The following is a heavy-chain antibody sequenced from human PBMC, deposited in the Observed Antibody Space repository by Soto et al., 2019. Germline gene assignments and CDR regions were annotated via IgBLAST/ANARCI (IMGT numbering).Heavy chain of an antibody. J-gene: IGHJ4*02. CDR2: IYWDDDK. Sequence: QITLKESGPTLVKPTQTLTLNCTFSGFSLTTRGVGVGWIRQPPGKALEWLALIYWDDDKRYSPSLKSRLSITKDTSKNQVVLTMTTMDPAEPATYFCAQRTTTVKCWVGPWGQGTLVTVYS. CDR3: AQRTTTVKCWVGP. CDR1: GFSLTTRGVG. V-gene: IGHV2-5*02. D-gene: IGHD4-17*01.